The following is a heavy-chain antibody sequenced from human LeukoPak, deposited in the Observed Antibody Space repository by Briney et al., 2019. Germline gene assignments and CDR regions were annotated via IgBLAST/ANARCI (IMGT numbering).Heavy chain of an antibody. V-gene: IGHV4-34*01. CDR1: GGSFSGYY. J-gene: IGHJ4*02. D-gene: IGHD5-18*01. CDR2: INHSGST. Sequence: PSETLSLTCAVYGGSFSGYYWSWIRQPPGKGLEWIGEINHSGSTNYNPSLKSRVTISVDTSKNQFSLKLSSVTAADTAVYYCARRRGGYSQYYFDYWGQGTLVTVSS. CDR3: ARRRGGYSQYYFDY.